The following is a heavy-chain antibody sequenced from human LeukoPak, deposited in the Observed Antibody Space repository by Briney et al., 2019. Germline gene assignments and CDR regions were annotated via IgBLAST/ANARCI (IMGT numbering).Heavy chain of an antibody. V-gene: IGHV4-39*07. CDR2: IYYSGST. J-gene: IGHJ3*02. D-gene: IGHD6-19*01. CDR3: ARVKSSGWGGAFDI. CDR1: GGSISSSTYY. Sequence: PSETLSLTCTVSGGSISSSTYYWGWIRQPPGKGLEWIGSIYYSGSTYYNPSLKSRVTISVDTSKNQLSLKLPPVTAADTAVYYCARVKSSGWGGAFDIWGQGTMVTVSS.